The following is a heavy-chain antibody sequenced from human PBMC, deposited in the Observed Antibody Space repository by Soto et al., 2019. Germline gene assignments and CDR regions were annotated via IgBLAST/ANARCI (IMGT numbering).Heavy chain of an antibody. Sequence: QVQLVQSGAEVKKPGASVKVSCKASGYTFTSYDINWVRQATGQGLEWMGWMNPNSGNTGYAQKFQGRVTMTRNTSISTAYMELSSLRSEDTAVYYCARGRSSGWYPRGNWFDPWGQGTLVTVSS. J-gene: IGHJ5*02. V-gene: IGHV1-8*01. D-gene: IGHD6-19*01. CDR3: ARGRSSGWYPRGNWFDP. CDR1: GYTFTSYD. CDR2: MNPNSGNT.